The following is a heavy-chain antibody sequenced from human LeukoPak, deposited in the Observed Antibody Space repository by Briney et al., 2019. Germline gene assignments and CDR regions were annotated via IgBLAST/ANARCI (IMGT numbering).Heavy chain of an antibody. CDR3: APIPDDSGSYEDY. D-gene: IGHD1-26*01. CDR2: ISSSSSPI. J-gene: IGHJ4*02. V-gene: IGHV3-48*01. CDR1: GFTFSSYS. Sequence: GGSLRLSCAASGFTFSSYSMNWVRQAPGKGLGWVSYISSSSSPIYYADSVKGRFTISRDNGKNSLYLQMNSLRAEETAVYYCAPIPDDSGSYEDYWGEGTLVTVSS.